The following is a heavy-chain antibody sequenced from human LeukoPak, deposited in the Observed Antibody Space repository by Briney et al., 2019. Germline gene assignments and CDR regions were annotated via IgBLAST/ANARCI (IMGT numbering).Heavy chain of an antibody. CDR3: ARAKWFGGMDV. CDR1: GGSFKDYY. J-gene: IGHJ6*04. V-gene: IGHV4-34*01. D-gene: IGHD3-10*01. CDR2: IKHSGNT. Sequence: PSETLSLTCAVYGGSFKDYYWSCIRQSPGKGLEWFGEIKHSGNTNYNPSLKSRVTISIDTSKNQFFLNLTSVTAADTAVYFCARAKWFGGMDVWGKGTTVTVSS.